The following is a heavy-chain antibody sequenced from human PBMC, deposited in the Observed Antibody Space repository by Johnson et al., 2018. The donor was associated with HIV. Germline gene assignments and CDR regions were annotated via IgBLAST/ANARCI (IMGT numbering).Heavy chain of an antibody. J-gene: IGHJ3*02. Sequence: VQLVESGGGVVRPGGSLRLSCVVSGFKFDDYGMNWVRQAPGKGLEWVSGINWNGGSTTYADSVKGRFTISRDNAKNSLYLQMNSLRDEDTALYYCARALARLDAFDIWGQGTMVTVSS. CDR2: INWNGGST. V-gene: IGHV3-20*04. CDR3: ARALARLDAFDI. CDR1: GFKFDDYG.